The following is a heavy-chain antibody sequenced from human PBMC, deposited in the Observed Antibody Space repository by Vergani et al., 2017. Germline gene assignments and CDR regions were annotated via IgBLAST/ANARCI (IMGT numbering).Heavy chain of an antibody. V-gene: IGHV3-9*01. CDR3: AKSHSSGYFDY. D-gene: IGHD3-22*01. J-gene: IGHJ4*02. CDR1: GFTFDDYA. Sequence: EVQLVESGGGLVQPGRSLRLSCAASGFTFDDYAMHWVRQAPGKGLEWVSGISWNSGSIGYADSVKGRFTISRDNAKNSLYLPMNSLRAEDTALYYCAKSHSSGYFDYWGQGTLVTVSS. CDR2: ISWNSGSI.